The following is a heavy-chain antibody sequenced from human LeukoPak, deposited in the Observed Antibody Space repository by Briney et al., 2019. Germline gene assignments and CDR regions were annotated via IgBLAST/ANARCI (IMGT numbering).Heavy chain of an antibody. D-gene: IGHD3-9*01. Sequence: ASVKVSCKASGYTFTCYDINWVRQATGQGLEWMGWMNPNSGNTGYAQKFQGRVTITRNTSISTAYMELSSLRSEDTAVYYCARKLRYFDRTPLGYWGQGTLVTVSS. CDR1: GYTFTCYD. CDR2: MNPNSGNT. CDR3: ARKLRYFDRTPLGY. V-gene: IGHV1-8*03. J-gene: IGHJ4*02.